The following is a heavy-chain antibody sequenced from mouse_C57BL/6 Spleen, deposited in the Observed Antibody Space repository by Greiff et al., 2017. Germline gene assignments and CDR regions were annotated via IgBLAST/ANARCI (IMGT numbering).Heavy chain of an antibody. D-gene: IGHD1-1*01. Sequence: QVQLKQSGAELVRPGASVKMSCKASGYTFTSYGISWVKQRTGQGLEWIGEIYPSSGNTYYNEKFKGKGTLTADKSTSTAYMELRGLTSEDSAVYYCARLYYVDYWGQGTTLTVSS. V-gene: IGHV1-81*01. CDR1: GYTFTSYG. CDR2: IYPSSGNT. CDR3: ARLYYVDY. J-gene: IGHJ2*01.